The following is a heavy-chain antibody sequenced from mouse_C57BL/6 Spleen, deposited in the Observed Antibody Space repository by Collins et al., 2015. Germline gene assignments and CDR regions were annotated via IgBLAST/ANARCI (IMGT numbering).Heavy chain of an antibody. Sequence: EVQLVETGGGLVQPKGSLKLSCAASGFTFNTNAMNWVRQAPGKGLEWVARIRSKSNNYATYYADSVKDRFTISRDDSQSMLYLQMNNLKTEDTAMYYCVRERGTTATAWFAYWGQGTLVTVSA. CDR2: IRSKSNNYAT. CDR3: VRERGTTATAWFAY. V-gene: IGHV10S3*01. J-gene: IGHJ3*01. CDR1: GFTFNTNA. D-gene: IGHD1-2*01.